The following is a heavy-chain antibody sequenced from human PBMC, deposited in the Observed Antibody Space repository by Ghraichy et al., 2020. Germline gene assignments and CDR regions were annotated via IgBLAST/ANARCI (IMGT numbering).Heavy chain of an antibody. D-gene: IGHD3-22*01. CDR2: IIPIFGIP. CDR3: ARADHYDSSGPHYFDY. CDR1: GGTFSSYT. Sequence: SVKVSCKAYGGTFSSYTITWVRQAPGQGLELMGGIIPIFGIPNYAQKFQGRVTITADKSTSTAYMELSSLRPEDTAVYYCARADHYDSSGPHYFDYWGQGTLVTVSS. V-gene: IGHV1-69*10. J-gene: IGHJ4*02.